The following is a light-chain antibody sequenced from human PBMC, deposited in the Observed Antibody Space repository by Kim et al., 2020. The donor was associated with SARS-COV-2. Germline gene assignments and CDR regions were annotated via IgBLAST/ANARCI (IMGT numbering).Light chain of an antibody. V-gene: IGKV3-15*01. CDR1: QRISTN. CDR3: QQYNNWPPWT. CDR2: GAS. Sequence: SPGERVTLSCGARQRISTNCAWYQQKPGRAPRLLIYGASTRASGIPARFSGSGSGTEFTLTISSLQSEDFAVYYCQQYNNWPPWTFGQGTKVDIK. J-gene: IGKJ1*01.